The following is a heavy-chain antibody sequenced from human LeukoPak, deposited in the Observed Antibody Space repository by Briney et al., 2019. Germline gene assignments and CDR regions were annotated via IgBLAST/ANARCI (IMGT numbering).Heavy chain of an antibody. V-gene: IGHV4-39*01. CDR3: ARQSGGYSYGYGFDY. CDR1: GGSISSSSYY. Sequence: SETLSLTCTVSGGSISSSSYYWGWLRQPPGKGLEWIGSIYYSGSTYYNPSLKSRVTISVDTSKYQFSLKLSSVTAADTAVYYCARQSGGYSYGYGFDYWGQGTLVTVSS. CDR2: IYYSGST. J-gene: IGHJ4*02. D-gene: IGHD5-18*01.